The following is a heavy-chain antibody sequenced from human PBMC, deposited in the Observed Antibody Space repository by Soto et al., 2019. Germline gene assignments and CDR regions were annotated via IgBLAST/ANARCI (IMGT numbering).Heavy chain of an antibody. D-gene: IGHD3-3*01. V-gene: IGHV1-24*01. CDR1: GYTLTELS. J-gene: IGHJ4*02. CDR3: ATGDYDFWSGYPSFDY. CDR2: FDPEDGET. Sequence: ASVKVSCKVSGYTLTELSMHWVRQAPGKGLEWMGGFDPEDGETIYAQKFQGRVTMTEDTSTDTAYMELSSLRSEDTAVYYCATGDYDFWSGYPSFDYWGQGTLVTVSS.